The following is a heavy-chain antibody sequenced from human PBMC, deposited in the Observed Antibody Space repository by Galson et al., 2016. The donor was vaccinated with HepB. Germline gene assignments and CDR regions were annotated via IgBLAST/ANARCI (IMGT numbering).Heavy chain of an antibody. CDR1: GGTFRNSA. Sequence: SVKVSCKASGGTFRNSAVSWVRQAPGQGLEWMGRIIPIFGKARYAQQFKGRVTITADESTSTAYMELSSLRSEDTAVYYCARPLVAVPAATLDYWGQGTLVTVSS. V-gene: IGHV1-69*13. D-gene: IGHD2-2*01. J-gene: IGHJ4*02. CDR3: ARPLVAVPAATLDY. CDR2: IIPIFGKA.